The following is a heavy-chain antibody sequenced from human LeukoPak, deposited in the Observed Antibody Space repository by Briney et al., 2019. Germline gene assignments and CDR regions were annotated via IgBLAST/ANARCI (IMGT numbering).Heavy chain of an antibody. CDR1: GGSFSGYY. D-gene: IGHD1-1*01. CDR3: VKSGTLLREGFNY. J-gene: IGHJ4*02. V-gene: IGHV4-34*01. Sequence: PSETLSLTCAVYGGSFSGYYWSWIRQPPGKGLEWIGSMDYTGETYYSPSLQSRVTISVDTPRNQFSLNLHSMTAADTAVYYCVKSGTLLREGFNYWGQGTLVTVSS. CDR2: MDYTGET.